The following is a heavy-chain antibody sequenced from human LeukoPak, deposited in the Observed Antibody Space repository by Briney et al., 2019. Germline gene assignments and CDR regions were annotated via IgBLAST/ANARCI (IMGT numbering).Heavy chain of an antibody. Sequence: RASVKVSCMASGDSFSGYYMHWVRQAPGQGLKWMGWMNPRGNDRSYARKVQGRITMTGDTSDTAYMELTSLMSDDTAVYYCATSTGYKSTWGAFDIWGQGTMLIVSS. J-gene: IGHJ3*02. CDR3: ATSTGYKSTWGAFDI. V-gene: IGHV1-2*02. CDR1: GDSFSGYY. D-gene: IGHD5-24*01. CDR2: MNPRGNDR.